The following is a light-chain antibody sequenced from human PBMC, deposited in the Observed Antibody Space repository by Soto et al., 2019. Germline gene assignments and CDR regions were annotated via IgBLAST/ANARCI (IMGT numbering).Light chain of an antibody. CDR3: NSYAGSNHFARV. CDR1: SSDVGGYNY. V-gene: IGLV2-8*01. Sequence: QSALTQPPSASGSPGQSVTISCTGTSSDVGGYNYVSWYQQHPGKAPKLMIYEVSKRPSGVPDRFSGSKSGNTASLTVSGLQAEDEADYYCNSYAGSNHFARVFGGGTKLTVL. J-gene: IGLJ2*01. CDR2: EVS.